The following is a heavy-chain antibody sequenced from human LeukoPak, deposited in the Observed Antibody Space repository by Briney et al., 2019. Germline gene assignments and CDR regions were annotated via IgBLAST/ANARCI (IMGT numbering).Heavy chain of an antibody. CDR1: GFTVSSNY. D-gene: IGHD6-13*01. V-gene: IGHV3-66*01. J-gene: IGHJ4*02. CDR2: IYSGGST. Sequence: GGSLRLSCAASGFTVSSNYMSWVRQAPGKGLEWVSVIYSGGSTHYADSVKGRFTISRDNSKNTLYLQMNSLRAEDTAVYYRARGPAAEGFDYWGQGTLVTVSS. CDR3: ARGPAAEGFDY.